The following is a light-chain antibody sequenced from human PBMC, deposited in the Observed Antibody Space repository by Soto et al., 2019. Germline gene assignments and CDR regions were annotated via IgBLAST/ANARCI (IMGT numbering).Light chain of an antibody. CDR3: QQYAGPPTT. CDR1: QSVSID. V-gene: IGKV3-20*01. Sequence: EIVMTQSPATLSVSPGERATLSCRASQSVSIDLAWYQQTPGQAPRVIMYGASRRATGIPDRFSGGGSGTDFTLTISRLEPEDFAVYFCQQYAGPPTTFGQGTRLEI. J-gene: IGKJ5*01. CDR2: GAS.